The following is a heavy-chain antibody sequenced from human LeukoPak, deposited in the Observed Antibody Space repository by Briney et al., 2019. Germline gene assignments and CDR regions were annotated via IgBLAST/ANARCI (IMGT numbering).Heavy chain of an antibody. V-gene: IGHV1-8*01. J-gene: IGHJ4*02. CDR2: MNPNSGNT. CDR3: HTGSYYRRYYFDY. Sequence: ASVKVSCKASGYTFTSYNINWVRQATGQGLEWMGWMNPNSGNTDYAHKFQGRVTMTRNTSISTAYMELSSLRSEDTAVYYCHTGSYYRRYYFDYRGQGTLVTVSS. CDR1: GYTFTSYN. D-gene: IGHD3-10*01.